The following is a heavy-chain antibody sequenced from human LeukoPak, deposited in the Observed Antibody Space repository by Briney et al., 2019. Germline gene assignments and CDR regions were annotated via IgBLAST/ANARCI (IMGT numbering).Heavy chain of an antibody. CDR1: GGTFSSYA. CDR3: ARGSGWYYYYYGMDA. J-gene: IGHJ6*02. CDR2: IIPTFGTA. Sequence: GASVKVSCKASGGTFSSYAISWVRQAPGQGLEWMGGIIPTFGTANYAQKFQGRVTITADESTSTAYMELSSLRSEDTAVYYCARGSGWYYYYYGMDAWGQGTTVTVSS. V-gene: IGHV1-69*13. D-gene: IGHD6-19*01.